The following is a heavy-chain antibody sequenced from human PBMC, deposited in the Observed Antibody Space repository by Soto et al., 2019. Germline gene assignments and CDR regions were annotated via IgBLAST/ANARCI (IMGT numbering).Heavy chain of an antibody. V-gene: IGHV1-18*01. Sequence: QVQLVQSGAEVKKPGASVKVSCKASGYTFTSYGISWVRQAPGQGLEWMGWISAYNGNTNYAQKLQGRVTMTTDTPTSTAYMELRSLRSDDTAVYYCARAGTVTTHDYYGMDVWGQGTTVTVSS. J-gene: IGHJ6*02. CDR2: ISAYNGNT. D-gene: IGHD4-17*01. CDR1: GYTFTSYG. CDR3: ARAGTVTTHDYYGMDV.